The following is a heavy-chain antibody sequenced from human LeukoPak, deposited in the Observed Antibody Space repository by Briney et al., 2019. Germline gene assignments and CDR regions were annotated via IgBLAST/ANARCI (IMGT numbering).Heavy chain of an antibody. CDR1: GLTFSTSA. V-gene: IGHV3-33*08. Sequence: HPGGSLRLSCSASGLTFSTSAMSWVRQAPGKGLEWVAVIWYDGSNKYYADSVKGRFTISRDNAKNSLYLQMNSLRAEDTAVYYCARDGHFDYWGQGTLVTVSS. CDR3: ARDGHFDY. CDR2: IWYDGSNK. J-gene: IGHJ4*02.